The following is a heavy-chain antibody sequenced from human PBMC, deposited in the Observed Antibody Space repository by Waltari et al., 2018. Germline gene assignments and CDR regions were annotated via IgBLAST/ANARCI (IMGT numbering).Heavy chain of an antibody. CDR2: IRNKANSYAT. CDR3: STMGETSGY. Sequence: EVQLVESGGGLVQPGGSLTLSCAASWFPFSGSTTHWVRQASGKGLEWVGRIRNKANSYATGYAVSVKGRFTISRDDSKNTAYLEMNSLKTEDTAVYYCSTMGETSGYWGQGTLVTVSS. D-gene: IGHD3-16*01. J-gene: IGHJ4*02. CDR1: WFPFSGST. V-gene: IGHV3-73*02.